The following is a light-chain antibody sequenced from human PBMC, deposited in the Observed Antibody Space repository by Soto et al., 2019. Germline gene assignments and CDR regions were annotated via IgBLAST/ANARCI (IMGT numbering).Light chain of an antibody. CDR1: QRISKK. Sequence: IQMTQSPSSLSASVGDIVTITCRASQRISKKLSWYQQKPGKAPKLLIYAASTLQNGVPSRISGSGSGTDFTLTIDSLQPEDFATYYCQQSYSRVTFGQGTKVDIK. CDR2: AAS. V-gene: IGKV1-39*01. CDR3: QQSYSRVT. J-gene: IGKJ1*01.